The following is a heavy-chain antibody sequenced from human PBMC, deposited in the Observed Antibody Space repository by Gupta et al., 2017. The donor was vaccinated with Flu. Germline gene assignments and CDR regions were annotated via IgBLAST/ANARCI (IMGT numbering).Heavy chain of an antibody. D-gene: IGHD6-19*01. J-gene: IGHJ4*02. Sequence: EVQLVESGGGLVQPGGSLSLSCAASGFSFSSYWMSWVRQAPGKGLEWVANIKRDGREKYYVDSVKGRFTISRDNAKNSLYLQMNSLRAEDTAVYYCSREPEEQWLKRYFDYWGQGTLVTVSS. CDR2: IKRDGREK. CDR1: GFSFSSYW. CDR3: SREPEEQWLKRYFDY. V-gene: IGHV3-7*01.